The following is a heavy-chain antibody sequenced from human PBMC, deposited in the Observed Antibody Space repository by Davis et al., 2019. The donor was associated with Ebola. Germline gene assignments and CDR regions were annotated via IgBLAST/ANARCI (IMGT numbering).Heavy chain of an antibody. D-gene: IGHD4-11*01. CDR3: ARDSDDYSFDY. J-gene: IGHJ4*02. CDR1: GFTFDDYA. V-gene: IGHV3-30*02. Sequence: GGSLRLSCAASGFTFDDYAMHWVRQAPGKGLEWVAFVRSHGSDDHYADSVKGRFTISRDNSKNTLYLQMNSLRPEDTAVYYCARDSDDYSFDYWGQGTLVTVSS. CDR2: VRSHGSDD.